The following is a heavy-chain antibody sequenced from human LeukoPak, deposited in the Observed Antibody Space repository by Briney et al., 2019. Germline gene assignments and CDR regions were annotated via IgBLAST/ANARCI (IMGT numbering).Heavy chain of an antibody. Sequence: ASVKVSCKASGGTFSSYAISWVRQAPGQGLEWMGWMNPNSGNTGYAQKFQGRVTMTRNTSISTAYMELSSLRSEDTAVYYCAIPGGDGDAFDIWGQGTMVAVSS. D-gene: IGHD2-21*02. J-gene: IGHJ3*02. V-gene: IGHV1-8*02. CDR2: MNPNSGNT. CDR3: AIPGGDGDAFDI. CDR1: GGTFSSYA.